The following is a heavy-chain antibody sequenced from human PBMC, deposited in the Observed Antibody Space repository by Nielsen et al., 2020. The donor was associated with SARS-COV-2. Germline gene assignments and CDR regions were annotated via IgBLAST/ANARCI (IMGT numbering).Heavy chain of an antibody. D-gene: IGHD2-2*01. CDR3: ARVASGVIPGPLGIGMWYSYYMDV. CDR2: ISGNNGNV. Sequence: WVRQAPGQGLEWMGRISGNNGNVKYAQNLQGRVTMTTDASTRTVYMELRRLTSDDTAVYYCARVASGVIPGPLGIGMWYSYYMDVWGKGTTVTVSS. V-gene: IGHV1-18*01. J-gene: IGHJ6*03.